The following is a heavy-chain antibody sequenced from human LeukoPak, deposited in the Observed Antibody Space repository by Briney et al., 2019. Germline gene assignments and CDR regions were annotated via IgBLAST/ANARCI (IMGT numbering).Heavy chain of an antibody. CDR1: GFTFTSSA. CDR2: IVVGSGNT. D-gene: IGHD3-10*01. Sequence: VASVKVSCKASGFTFTSSAMQWVRQARGQRLEWIGWIVVGSGNTNYAQKFQERVTITRDMSTSTAYMELSSLRSEDTAVYYCAAGHYYSDGGGGYWGQGTLVTVSS. V-gene: IGHV1-58*02. J-gene: IGHJ4*02. CDR3: AAGHYYSDGGGGY.